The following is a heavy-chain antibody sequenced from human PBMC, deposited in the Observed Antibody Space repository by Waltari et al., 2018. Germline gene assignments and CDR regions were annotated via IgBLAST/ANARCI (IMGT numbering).Heavy chain of an antibody. V-gene: IGHV1-8*01. CDR2: MNPNSGNT. Sequence: QVQLVQSGAEVKKPGASVKVSCKASGYTFTSYDINWVRQATGQGLEWMGWMNPNSGNTVYAQKFQGRVTMTRNTSISTADMELSSLGSEDTAVYYCASGQRYSSSSDWFDPWGQGTLVTVSS. D-gene: IGHD6-6*01. CDR1: GYTFTSYD. J-gene: IGHJ5*02. CDR3: ASGQRYSSSSDWFDP.